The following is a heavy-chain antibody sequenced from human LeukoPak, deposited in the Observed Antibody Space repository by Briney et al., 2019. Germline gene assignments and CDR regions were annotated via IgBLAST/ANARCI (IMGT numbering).Heavy chain of an antibody. Sequence: WVRQAPGKGLEWIGSIYYSGSTYYNPSLKSRVTISVDTSKNQFSLKLSSVTAADTAVYYCARRVVVVTAIGYFDYWGQGTLVTVSS. CDR3: ARRVVVVTAIGYFDY. D-gene: IGHD2-21*02. CDR2: IYYSGST. J-gene: IGHJ4*02. V-gene: IGHV4-39*01.